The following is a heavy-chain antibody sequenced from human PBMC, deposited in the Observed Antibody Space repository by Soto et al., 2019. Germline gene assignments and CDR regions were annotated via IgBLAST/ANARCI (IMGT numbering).Heavy chain of an antibody. D-gene: IGHD2-15*01. V-gene: IGHV2-5*02. J-gene: IGHJ4*02. CDR2: IYWDDVQ. CDR1: GFSPSTSGVG. Sequence: QITLKESGPTLVKPTQTLTLTCTISGFSPSTSGVGVGWIRQPPGKSLEWLALIYWDDVQRYSPSLETRLTITKDNSRIQVVLTMTNMDPVDTATYYCAHSPCSGGTCYLFDYWGQGTLVTVSS. CDR3: AHSPCSGGTCYLFDY.